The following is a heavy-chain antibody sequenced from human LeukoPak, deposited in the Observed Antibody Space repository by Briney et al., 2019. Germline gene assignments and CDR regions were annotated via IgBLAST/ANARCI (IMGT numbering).Heavy chain of an antibody. D-gene: IGHD1-7*01. J-gene: IGHJ4*02. CDR3: AREVPENFNFDY. Sequence: ASVKVSCKASGYTFTSYGISWVRQAPGQGLEWMGWISAYNGNTNYAQKLQGRVTMTTDTSTSTVYVELSSLTSEDTAVYYCAREVPENFNFDYWGQGTLVTVSS. CDR2: ISAYNGNT. V-gene: IGHV1-18*01. CDR1: GYTFTSYG.